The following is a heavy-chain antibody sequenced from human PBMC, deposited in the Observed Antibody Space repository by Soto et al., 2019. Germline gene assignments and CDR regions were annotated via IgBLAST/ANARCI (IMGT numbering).Heavy chain of an antibody. CDR1: GFTFSSYG. CDR2: ISYDGSNK. V-gene: IGHV3-30*03. J-gene: IGHJ4*02. Sequence: QVQLVESGGGVVQPGRSLRLSCAASGFTFSSYGMHWVRQAPGKGLEWVAVISYDGSNKYYADSVKGRFTISRDNSKNTLYLQMNSLRAEDTAVYYCARVPSVDVLGLFDYWGQGTLVTVSS. CDR3: ARVPSVDVLGLFDY.